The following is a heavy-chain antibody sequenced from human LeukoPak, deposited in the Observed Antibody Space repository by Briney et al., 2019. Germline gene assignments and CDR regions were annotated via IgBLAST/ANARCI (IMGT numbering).Heavy chain of an antibody. J-gene: IGHJ4*02. CDR3: AKRDYYESSGYSPLFDY. V-gene: IGHV3-23*01. CDR1: GFTFSSYA. Sequence: GGSLRLSCAASGFTFSSYAMSWVRQVPGKGLEWVSGITGSGGKTYYADSVKGRFTISRDNSKNTLFLQMNSLRSEDTAVYYCAKRDYYESSGYSPLFDYWGQGTLVTVSS. CDR2: ITGSGGKT. D-gene: IGHD3-22*01.